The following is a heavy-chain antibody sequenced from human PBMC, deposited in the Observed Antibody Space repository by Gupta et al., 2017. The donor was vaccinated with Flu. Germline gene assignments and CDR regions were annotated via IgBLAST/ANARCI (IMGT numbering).Heavy chain of an antibody. D-gene: IGHD5-18*01. J-gene: IGHJ4*02. CDR1: GFTFSSHS. CDR2: MSSSSSYI. V-gene: IGHV3-21*01. Sequence: EVQLVESGGGMDKPGGSLRLSCAASGFTFSSHSMNWVRQAPGKGLEWVSSMSSSSSYIYYAESGKGRFTTSRDNAKNSLYLQMNSLRAEDTAVYYCARGPSGGYSYGTYYFDYWGQGTLVTVSS. CDR3: ARGPSGGYSYGTYYFDY.